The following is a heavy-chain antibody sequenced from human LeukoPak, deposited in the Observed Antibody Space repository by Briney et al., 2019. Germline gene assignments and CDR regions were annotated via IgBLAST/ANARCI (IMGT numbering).Heavy chain of an antibody. Sequence: SETLSLTCTVSGGSISSGSYYWSWIRQPAGKGLEWIGRIYTSGSTNYNPSLKSRVTISVDTSKNQFSLKLSSVTAADTAVYYCARGVVSAAIGAFDIWGQGTMVTVSS. CDR1: GGSISSGSYY. D-gene: IGHD2-2*01. CDR3: ARGVVSAAIGAFDI. CDR2: IYTSGST. V-gene: IGHV4-61*02. J-gene: IGHJ3*02.